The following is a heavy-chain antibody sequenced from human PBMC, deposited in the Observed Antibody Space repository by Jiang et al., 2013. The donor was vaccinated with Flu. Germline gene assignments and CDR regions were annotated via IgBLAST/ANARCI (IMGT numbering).Heavy chain of an antibody. CDR2: INTNTGNP. Sequence: QSGSELKKPGASVKVSCKASGYTFTSYAMNWVRQAPGQGLEWMGWINTNTGNPTYAQGFTGRFVLSLDTSVSTAYLQISSLKAEDTAVYYCARDGEYCSSTSCYVGYYYGMDVWGQGTTVTVSS. V-gene: IGHV7-4-1*02. CDR3: ARDGEYCSSTSCYVGYYYGMDV. D-gene: IGHD2-2*01. J-gene: IGHJ6*02. CDR1: GYTFTSYA.